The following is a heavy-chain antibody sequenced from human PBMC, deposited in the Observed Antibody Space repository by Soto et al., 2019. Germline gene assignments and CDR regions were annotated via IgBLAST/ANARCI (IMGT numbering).Heavy chain of an antibody. CDR2: IYHTGST. Sequence: SETLSLTCSVSGGSISTVGHYWTWIRQPPGKGLEWIGSIYHTGSTYYSKSLRSRLTMSVDTSKSQFSLRLSSVTAADTAVYYSARATRTLRSRNCDYWGQGSLVTVSS. V-gene: IGHV4-31*03. D-gene: IGHD1-1*01. CDR1: GGSISTVGHY. CDR3: ARATRTLRSRNCDY. J-gene: IGHJ4*02.